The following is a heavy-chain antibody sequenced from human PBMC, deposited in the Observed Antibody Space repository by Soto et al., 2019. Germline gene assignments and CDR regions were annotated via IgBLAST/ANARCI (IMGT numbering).Heavy chain of an antibody. J-gene: IGHJ6*02. CDR1: GXIFPXXX. CDR2: INAANGIT. D-gene: IGHD2-8*01. Sequence: QVXXVXSXAEVXXPGXSAKVSCKXSGXIFPXXXXXXXRQAPGQRLEWMGWINAANGITKYSQKFQGRVTFTRDTXAXXXXXXXXXXXXEDTALYFCARAPSMLYSASRDYFYRYCWDVWGQXTTVTVSS. V-gene: IGHV1-3*01. CDR3: ARAPSMLYSASRDYFYRYCWDV.